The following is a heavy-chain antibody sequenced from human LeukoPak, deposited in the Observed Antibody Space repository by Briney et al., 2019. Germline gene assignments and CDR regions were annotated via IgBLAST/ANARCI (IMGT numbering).Heavy chain of an antibody. CDR3: ARGRYSYGLPFDY. D-gene: IGHD5-18*01. V-gene: IGHV4-34*01. Sequence: SETLSPTCAAYGGSFSGYYWSWIRQPPGKGLEWIGEINHSGSTNYNPSLKSRVTISVDTSKNQFSLKLSSVTAADTAVYYCARGRYSYGLPFDYWGQGTLVTVSS. CDR1: GGSFSGYY. CDR2: INHSGST. J-gene: IGHJ4*02.